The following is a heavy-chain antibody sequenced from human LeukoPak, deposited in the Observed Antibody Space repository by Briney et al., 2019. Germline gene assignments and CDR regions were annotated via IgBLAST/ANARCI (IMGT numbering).Heavy chain of an antibody. V-gene: IGHV5-10-1*01. CDR2: IDPSDSYT. D-gene: IGHD2-21*02. J-gene: IGHJ4*02. Sequence: GESLKISCKGSGYSFTSYWISWVRQMPGKGLEWMGRIDPSDSYTNYSPSFQGHVTISADKSISTAYLQWSSLKASDTAMYYCARRSYNCGGDCYPQSLDYWGQGTLVTVSS. CDR3: ARRSYNCGGDCYPQSLDY. CDR1: GYSFTSYW.